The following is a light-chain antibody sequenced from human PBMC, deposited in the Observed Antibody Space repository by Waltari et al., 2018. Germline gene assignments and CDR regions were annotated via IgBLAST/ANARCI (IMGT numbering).Light chain of an antibody. CDR1: RSDVGGDNY. V-gene: IGLV2-14*01. Sequence: QSALTQPASVSGSPGQSITISCPGTRSDVGGDNYVSWYQQHPGKAPQLMIYEVSNRPSGVSNRFSGSKSGNTASLTISGRQAEDEADYYCSSYTSSSTWVFGGGTKLTVL. CDR3: SSYTSSSTWV. CDR2: EVS. J-gene: IGLJ3*02.